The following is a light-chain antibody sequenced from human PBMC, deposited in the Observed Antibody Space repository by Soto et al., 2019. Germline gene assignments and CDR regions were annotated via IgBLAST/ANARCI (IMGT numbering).Light chain of an antibody. J-gene: IGKJ4*01. CDR3: QQYNSYLLT. CDR1: QSISSW. V-gene: IGKV1-5*01. CDR2: DAS. Sequence: DIQMTQSPSTLSASVGDRVTITCRASQSISSWLAWYQQKPGKAPKLLIYDASSLESGVPSRFSGSGSGTEFTLTISSLQPDDFSTYYCQQYNSYLLTFGGGTKVEIK.